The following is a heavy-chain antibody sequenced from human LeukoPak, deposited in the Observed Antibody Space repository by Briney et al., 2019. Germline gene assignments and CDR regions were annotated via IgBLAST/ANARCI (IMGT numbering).Heavy chain of an antibody. CDR3: ARRPIGPTKWSFDV. J-gene: IGHJ3*01. CDR2: IKHNGSP. D-gene: IGHD1-26*01. V-gene: IGHV4-34*01. CDR1: GGSFRDSY. Sequence: PSETLSLTCAVYGGSFRDSYWNWIRQPPGKGLEWIGEIKHNGSPTYTPSLKSRVTISIDASKNQFSLKVISVTAADTAVYYCARRPIGPTKWSFDVWDQGRMVTVSS.